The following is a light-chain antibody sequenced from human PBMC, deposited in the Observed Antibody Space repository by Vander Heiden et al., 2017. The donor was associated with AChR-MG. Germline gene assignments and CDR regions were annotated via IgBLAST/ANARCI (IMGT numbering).Light chain of an antibody. CDR1: SSDVGGYHF. J-gene: IGLJ1*01. CDR2: DVS. Sequence: QSALTQPPSASGSPGQSVTISCTGPSSDVGGYHFVSWYQHHPGKAPKLMIYDVSKRPSGVPDRFSGSKSGNTASLTVSGLQAEDEADYYCHSYAGSDNLGVFGTGTKVTVL. V-gene: IGLV2-8*01. CDR3: HSYAGSDNLGV.